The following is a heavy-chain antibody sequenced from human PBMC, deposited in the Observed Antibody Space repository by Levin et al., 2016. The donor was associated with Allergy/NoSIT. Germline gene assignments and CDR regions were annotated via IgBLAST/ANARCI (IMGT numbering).Heavy chain of an antibody. D-gene: IGHD5-18*01. CDR3: ASRGYSYGYPHYFDY. V-gene: IGHV4-30-4*01. J-gene: IGHJ4*02. CDR2: IYYSGST. Sequence: VRQAPGKGLEWIGYIYYSGSTYYNPSLKSRVTISVDTSKNQFSLKLSSVTAADTAVYYCASRGYSYGYPHYFDYWGQGTLVTVSS.